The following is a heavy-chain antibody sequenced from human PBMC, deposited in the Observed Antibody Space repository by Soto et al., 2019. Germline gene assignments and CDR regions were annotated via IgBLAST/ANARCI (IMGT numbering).Heavy chain of an antibody. Sequence: VQLVESGGDMIQPGGSLRLSCAASGFSVSNHYLNWVRQAPGKGLEWVSVIYSGGSTYYAGSVKGRFSISRDDSKNTLYLQMNSLRAEDTAVYYCARGRVAALLPYYFDLWGQGTLVTVSS. CDR1: GFSVSNHY. CDR3: ARGRVAALLPYYFDL. D-gene: IGHD6-6*01. V-gene: IGHV3-53*01. J-gene: IGHJ4*02. CDR2: IYSGGST.